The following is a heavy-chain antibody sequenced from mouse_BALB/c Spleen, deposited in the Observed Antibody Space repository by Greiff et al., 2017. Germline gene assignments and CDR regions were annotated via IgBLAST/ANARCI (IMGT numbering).Heavy chain of an antibody. CDR2: INPYNGDT. D-gene: IGHD2-14*01. V-gene: IGHV1-20*02. Sequence: EVKLQQSGPELVKPGASVKISCKASGYSFTGYFMNWVMQSHGKSLEWIGRINPYNGDTFYNQKFKGKATLTVDKSSSTAHMELRSLASEDSAVYYCARGRYDPAYWGQGTLVTVSA. CDR3: ARGRYDPAY. J-gene: IGHJ3*01. CDR1: GYSFTGYF.